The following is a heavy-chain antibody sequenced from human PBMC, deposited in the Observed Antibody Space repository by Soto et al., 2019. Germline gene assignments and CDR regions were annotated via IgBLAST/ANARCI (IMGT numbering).Heavy chain of an antibody. Sequence: QVQLVESGGGVVQPGRSLSLSCAASGFTFSSYGMHWVRQAPGKGLEWVAVISYDGSNKYYADSVKGRFTISRDNSKNTLYLQMNSLRAEDTAVYYCAKDPDYGDYGNWFDPWGQGTLVTVSS. CDR2: ISYDGSNK. D-gene: IGHD4-17*01. CDR1: GFTFSSYG. CDR3: AKDPDYGDYGNWFDP. V-gene: IGHV3-30*18. J-gene: IGHJ5*02.